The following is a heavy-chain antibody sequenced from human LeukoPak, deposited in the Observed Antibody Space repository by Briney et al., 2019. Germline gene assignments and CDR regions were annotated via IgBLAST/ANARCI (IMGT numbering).Heavy chain of an antibody. J-gene: IGHJ3*01. CDR3: VRYGRRANDQPFDV. V-gene: IGHV3-7*01. CDR2: IDEDGSET. D-gene: IGHD1-1*01. CDR1: GFTSSNYW. Sequence: TGGSLRLSCEVSGFTSSNYWMMWVRQAPGKGLEWVASIDEDGSETNYVDSVTGRFTVSRDHAKNSLFLQMNSLRAEDTAVYYCVRYGRRANDQPFDVWGQGTMVTVSS.